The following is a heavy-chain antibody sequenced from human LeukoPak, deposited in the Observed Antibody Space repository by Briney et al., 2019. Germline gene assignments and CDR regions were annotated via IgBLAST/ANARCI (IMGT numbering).Heavy chain of an antibody. CDR2: ISSSSSYI. CDR1: GFTFSSYS. D-gene: IGHD6-19*01. CDR3: ARDKAPYSSGENDAFDI. Sequence: GGSLRLSCAASGFTFSSYSMNWVRQAPGKGLEWVSSISSSSSYIYYADSVKGRFTISRDNAKNSLYLQMNSLRAEDTAVYYCARDKAPYSSGENDAFDIWRQGTMVTVSS. V-gene: IGHV3-21*01. J-gene: IGHJ3*02.